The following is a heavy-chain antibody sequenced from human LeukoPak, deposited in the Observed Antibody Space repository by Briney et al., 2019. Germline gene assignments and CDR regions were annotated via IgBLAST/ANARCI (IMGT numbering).Heavy chain of an antibody. CDR2: ISGSGGSR. J-gene: IGHJ1*01. CDR1: GFTFRSYA. CDR3: AKEIYGDSTGSRFQH. V-gene: IGHV3-23*01. Sequence: SGGSLRLSCAASGFTFRSYAMSWVRQAPGKGLEWVSVISGSGGSRYYADSVKGRFTISRDNSKNTLFLQMNSLRAEDTAVYYCAKEIYGDSTGSRFQHWGQGTLVIVSS. D-gene: IGHD4-17*01.